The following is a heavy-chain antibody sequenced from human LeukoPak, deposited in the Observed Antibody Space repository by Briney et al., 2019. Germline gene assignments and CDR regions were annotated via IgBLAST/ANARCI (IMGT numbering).Heavy chain of an antibody. CDR1: GYTFTSYD. CDR2: MSPNSGNT. V-gene: IGHV1-8*01. CDR3: ARGVSGYGSGSYYDGRWFDP. J-gene: IGHJ5*02. Sequence: VKVSCKAPGYTFTSYDINWVRQATGQGLEWMGWMSPNSGNTGYAQKFQGRVTMTRNTSISTAYMELSSLRSEDTAVYYCARGVSGYGSGSYYDGRWFDPWGQGTLVTVSS. D-gene: IGHD3-10*01.